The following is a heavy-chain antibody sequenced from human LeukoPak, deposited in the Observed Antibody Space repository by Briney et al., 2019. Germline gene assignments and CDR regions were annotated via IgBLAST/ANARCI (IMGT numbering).Heavy chain of an antibody. CDR1: GFTFSSYS. D-gene: IGHD1-1*01. CDR2: ITSGSSYI. J-gene: IGHJ4*02. CDR3: ATGTTIGSYYCAY. Sequence: GGSLRLSCAASGFTFSSYSMNWVRQAPGKGLEWVSSITSGSSYIYYTDSVKGRFTISRDNAKNSLYLQMNSLRAEDTAVYYCATGTTIGSYYCAYWGQETLGSVSS. V-gene: IGHV3-21*01.